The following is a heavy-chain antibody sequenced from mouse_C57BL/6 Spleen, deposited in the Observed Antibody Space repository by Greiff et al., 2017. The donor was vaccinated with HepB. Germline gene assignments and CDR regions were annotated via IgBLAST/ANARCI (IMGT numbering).Heavy chain of an antibody. V-gene: IGHV1-15*01. CDR1: GYTFTDYE. CDR3: TRDSYYCDY. Sequence: QVQLKQSGAELVRPGASVTLSCKASGYTFTDYEMHWVKQTPVHGLEWIGAIDPETGGTAYNQKFKGKAILTADKSSSTADMELRSLTSEDSAVYYCTRDSYYCDYWGQGTTLTVSS. CDR2: IDPETGGT. J-gene: IGHJ2*01.